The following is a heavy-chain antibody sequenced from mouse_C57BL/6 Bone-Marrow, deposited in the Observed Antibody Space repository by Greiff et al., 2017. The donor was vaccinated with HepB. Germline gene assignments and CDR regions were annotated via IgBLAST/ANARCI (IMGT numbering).Heavy chain of an antibody. CDR2: IHPNSGST. J-gene: IGHJ2*01. Sequence: QVQLQQPGAELVKPGASVKLSCKASGYTFTSYWMHWVKQRPGQGLEWIGMIHPNSGSTNYNEKFKSKATLPVDKSSSTAYMQLSSLTSEDSAVYYGARWGYGSSCWFDYWGQGTTLTVSS. D-gene: IGHD1-1*01. CDR1: GYTFTSYW. V-gene: IGHV1-64*01. CDR3: ARWGYGSSCWFDY.